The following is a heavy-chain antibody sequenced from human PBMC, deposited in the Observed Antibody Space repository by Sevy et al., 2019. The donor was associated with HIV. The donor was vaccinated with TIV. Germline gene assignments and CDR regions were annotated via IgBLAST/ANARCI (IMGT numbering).Heavy chain of an antibody. J-gene: IGHJ4*02. D-gene: IGHD5-18*01. CDR1: GYTFTGQY. CDR3: AGDLRLRGYSYGSLDY. Sequence: ASVKVSCKASGYTFTGQYMHWVRQAPGQGLEWMGWINPNSGDTKDEQEFQGRVTMTRDTSISTAYMELSGRKSDDTAIYYCAGDLRLRGYSYGSLDYWGQGTLVTVSS. V-gene: IGHV1-2*02. CDR2: INPNSGDT.